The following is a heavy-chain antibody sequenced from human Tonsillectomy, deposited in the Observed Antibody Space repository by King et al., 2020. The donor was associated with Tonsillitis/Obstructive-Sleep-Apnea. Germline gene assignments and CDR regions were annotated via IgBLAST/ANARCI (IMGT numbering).Heavy chain of an antibody. D-gene: IGHD2-2*01. V-gene: IGHV1-46*01. CDR3: ARDLAQVVVGPAAIDYYYYMDV. CDR1: GYTFTSYY. CDR2: INPSGGST. Sequence: QLVQSGAEVKKPGASVKVSCKASGYTFTSYYMHWVRQAPGQGLEWMGIINPSGGSTSYAQKFQGRVTMTRDTSTSTVYMELSSLRSEDTAVYYCARDLAQVVVGPAAIDYYYYMDVWGKGTTVTVSS. J-gene: IGHJ6*03.